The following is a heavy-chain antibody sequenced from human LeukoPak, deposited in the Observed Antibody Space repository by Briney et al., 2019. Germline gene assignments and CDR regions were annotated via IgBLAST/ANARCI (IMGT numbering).Heavy chain of an antibody. V-gene: IGHV1-2*02. CDR1: GYTFTGYY. CDR3: ARGGTMITFGGVIVDAPGAFDI. J-gene: IGHJ3*02. D-gene: IGHD3-16*02. Sequence: APVKVSCKASGYTFTGYYMHWVRQAPGQGLEWMGWINPNSGGTNYAQKLQGRVTMTTDTSTSTAYMELRSLRSDDTAVYYCARGGTMITFGGVIVDAPGAFDIWGQGTMVTVSS. CDR2: INPNSGGT.